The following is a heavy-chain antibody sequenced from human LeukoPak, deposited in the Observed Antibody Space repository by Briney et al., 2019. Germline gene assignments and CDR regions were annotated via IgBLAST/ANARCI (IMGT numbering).Heavy chain of an antibody. CDR3: ARHVRNIVVVTAPNPFDY. V-gene: IGHV4-59*08. J-gene: IGHJ4*02. CDR2: IYYTGTT. D-gene: IGHD2-21*02. Sequence: SETLSLTCTVSGGSISGYYWNWIRQPPGKGLQWIGYIYYTGTTKYNPSLQSRVTISVDTSKNQFSLKLSPVTAADTAVYYCARHVRNIVVVTAPNPFDYWGQGTLVTVSS. CDR1: GGSISGYY.